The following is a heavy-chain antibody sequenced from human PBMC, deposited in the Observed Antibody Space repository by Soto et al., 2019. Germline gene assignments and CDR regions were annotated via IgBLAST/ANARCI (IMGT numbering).Heavy chain of an antibody. J-gene: IGHJ5*01. V-gene: IGHV3-33*07. CDR1: GGTFSTPS. CDR3: ARGVFLKCFD. Sequence: CAETGGTFSTPSIDWVRQAPGKGLEWVGVIWFDGSEKFYGDSVTGRFTLSRDNSKNTLYLQMNNLRDEDTTVYFCARGVFLKCFD. D-gene: IGHD3-16*01. CDR2: IWFDGSEK.